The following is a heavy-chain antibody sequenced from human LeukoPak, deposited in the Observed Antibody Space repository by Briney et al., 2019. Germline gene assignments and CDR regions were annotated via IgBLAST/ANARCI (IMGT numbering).Heavy chain of an antibody. Sequence: ASVKVSCKTSGYTFTSYGIGWVRQAPGQGLEWMGWISAYNGNTNYAQKFQGRVTMTRDTSISTAYMELSRLRSDDTAVYYCARTMDSSGPPWDYWGQGTLVTVSS. CDR2: ISAYNGNT. CDR1: GYTFTSYG. V-gene: IGHV1-18*01. J-gene: IGHJ4*02. CDR3: ARTMDSSGPPWDY. D-gene: IGHD3-22*01.